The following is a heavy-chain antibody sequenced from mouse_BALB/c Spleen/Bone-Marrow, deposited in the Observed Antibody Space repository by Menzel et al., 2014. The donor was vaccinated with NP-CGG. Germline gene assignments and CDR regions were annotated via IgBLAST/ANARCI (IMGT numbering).Heavy chain of an antibody. J-gene: IGHJ4*01. D-gene: IGHD4-1*01. Sequence: VQLQQSGAELVRPGASVTLSCKASGYTFTDYEMHWVKLTPVHGLEWIGTLDPETGGTAYNQKFKDMATLTADKSSTTAYMELRSLTSEDSAVYYCANWGYYAMDYWGQGISVTVSS. CDR1: GYTFTDYE. CDR3: ANWGYYAMDY. CDR2: LDPETGGT. V-gene: IGHV1-15*01.